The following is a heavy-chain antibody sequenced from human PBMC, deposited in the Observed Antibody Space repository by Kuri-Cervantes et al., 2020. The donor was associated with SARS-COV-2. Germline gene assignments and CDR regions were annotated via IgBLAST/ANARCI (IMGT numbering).Heavy chain of an antibody. CDR1: GGSLSGYY. D-gene: IGHD2-2*01. CDR3: AREYCSSTSCYGAFDI. J-gene: IGHJ3*02. Sequence: CAGYGGSLSGYYWSWFRQPPGKGLEWIGEINNSGSTNYNPSLKSRVTISVDTSKNQFSLKLSSVTAADTAVYYCAREYCSSTSCYGAFDIWGQGTMVTVSS. V-gene: IGHV4-34*01. CDR2: INNSGST.